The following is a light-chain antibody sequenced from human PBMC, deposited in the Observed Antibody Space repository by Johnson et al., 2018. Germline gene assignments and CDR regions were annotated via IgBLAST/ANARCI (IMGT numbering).Light chain of an antibody. J-gene: IGLJ1*01. V-gene: IGLV1-51*02. CDR3: GTWDSSLSAGNV. CDR2: ENN. CDR1: SSHIGNNY. Sequence: QSVLTQPPSVSAAPGQKVTISCSGSSSHIGNNYVSWYQQLPGTAPKLLIYENNKRPSGIPDRFSGSTSATSATLAIPGLQTGAESVNYCGTWDSSLSAGNVFGTGTKVTVL.